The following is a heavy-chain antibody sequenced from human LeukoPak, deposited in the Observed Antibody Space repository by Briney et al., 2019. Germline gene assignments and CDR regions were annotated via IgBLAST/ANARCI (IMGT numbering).Heavy chain of an antibody. D-gene: IGHD1-1*01. CDR1: GFTVSSSY. Sequence: GGSLRLSCAASGFTVSSSYMSWVRQAPGKGLEWVSSIYSGGSTYYAASVKGRFTISRDNSKNMLFLQMNSLRAEDTALYYCARHEDRNWYFDHWGQGTLVTVSS. CDR3: ARHEDRNWYFDH. V-gene: IGHV3-53*01. J-gene: IGHJ4*02. CDR2: IYSGGST.